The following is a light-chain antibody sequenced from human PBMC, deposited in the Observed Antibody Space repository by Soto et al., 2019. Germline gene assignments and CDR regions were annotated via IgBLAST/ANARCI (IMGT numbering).Light chain of an antibody. J-gene: IGLJ2*01. CDR3: ASYTAASTMV. Sequence: QSVLTQPASVSGSLGQSITISCTGTRSDIGSRNSVSWYQHHPGKAPKLMIYDVNIRPSGVSHRFSGSKSGNAASLTISGLQAEDDADYSCASYTAASTMVFGGGTKVTVL. V-gene: IGLV2-14*03. CDR1: RSDIGSRNS. CDR2: DVN.